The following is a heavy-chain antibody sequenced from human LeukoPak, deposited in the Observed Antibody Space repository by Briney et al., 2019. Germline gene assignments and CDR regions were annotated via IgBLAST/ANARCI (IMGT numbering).Heavy chain of an antibody. J-gene: IGHJ4*02. CDR2: IYYSGST. CDR3: ARDRDGYNHFDY. D-gene: IGHD5-24*01. CDR1: GGSISSGGYY. V-gene: IGHV4-31*03. Sequence: SETLSLTCTVSGGSISSGGYYWSWIRQHPGKGLEWIAYIYYSGSTYYNPSLKSRVTMSVDTSQNQFSLKLSSVTAADTAVYYGARDRDGYNHFDYWGQGTLVTVSS.